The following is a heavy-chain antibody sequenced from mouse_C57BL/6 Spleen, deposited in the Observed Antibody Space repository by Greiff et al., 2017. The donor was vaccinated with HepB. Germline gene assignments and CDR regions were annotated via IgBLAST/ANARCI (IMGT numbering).Heavy chain of an antibody. D-gene: IGHD1-1*01. Sequence: EVKLEESGGDLVKPGGSLKLSCAASGFTFSSYGMSWVRQTPDKRLEWVATISSGGSYTYYPDSVKGRFTISRDNAKNTLYLQMSSLKSEDTAMYYCARLGGSSLYWYFDVWGTGTTVTVSS. V-gene: IGHV5-6*02. CDR2: ISSGGSYT. J-gene: IGHJ1*03. CDR3: ARLGGSSLYWYFDV. CDR1: GFTFSSYG.